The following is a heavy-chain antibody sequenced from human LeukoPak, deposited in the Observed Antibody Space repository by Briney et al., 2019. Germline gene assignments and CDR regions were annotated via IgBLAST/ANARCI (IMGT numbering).Heavy chain of an antibody. CDR2: ISSSSSYI. V-gene: IGHV3-21*04. CDR3: AKDRELYGSGTLDY. CDR1: GFTFSSYS. D-gene: IGHD3-10*01. J-gene: IGHJ4*02. Sequence: GGSLRLSCAASGFTFSSYSMNWVRQAPGKGLEWVSSISSSSSYIYYADSVKGRFTVSRDNAKNSLYLQMNSLRAEDTAVYYCAKDRELYGSGTLDYWGQGTLVTVSS.